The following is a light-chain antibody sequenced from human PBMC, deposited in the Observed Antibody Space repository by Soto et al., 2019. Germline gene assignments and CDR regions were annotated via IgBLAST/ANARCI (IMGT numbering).Light chain of an antibody. CDR1: KNDIGSSDY. CDR3: SSSTRSXTLV. CDR2: GVS. Sequence: QSFLTQPASVSASPGQSITISCTGGKNDIGSSDYFSWYQQHPGKAPKLIIYGVSNRPSGTSDRFSGSKSGNTASLTISGLQADDEADYYCSSSTRSXTLVVGGGTK. J-gene: IGLJ3*02. V-gene: IGLV2-14*01.